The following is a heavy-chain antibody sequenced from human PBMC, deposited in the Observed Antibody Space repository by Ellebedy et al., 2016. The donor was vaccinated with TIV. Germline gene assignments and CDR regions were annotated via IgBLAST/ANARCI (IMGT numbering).Heavy chain of an antibody. Sequence: GESLKIPCAASGFTFSLNWMYWVRQAPGKGLEWVANIKEDGSEEYYVDSVKGRFTISRDTAKKSLFLQMDTLRAEDTAVYYCVRDSRVTGPDCWGQGTLVTVSS. CDR2: IKEDGSEE. V-gene: IGHV3-7*03. CDR1: GFTFSLNW. D-gene: IGHD1-14*01. J-gene: IGHJ4*02. CDR3: VRDSRVTGPDC.